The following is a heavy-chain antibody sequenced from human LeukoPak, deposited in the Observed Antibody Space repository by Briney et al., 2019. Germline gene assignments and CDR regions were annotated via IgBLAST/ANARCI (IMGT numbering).Heavy chain of an antibody. D-gene: IGHD4-23*01. Sequence: GGPLRLFCAACGFIFRRYDMKWPRQATGGGLEWVLYFSSCGSNILYTDSVKGRSTISRHNTKNSLYLQMNSLRAEDTAVYYCAREAAREYGCNSDPSLGVWGQGTTVTVSS. CDR1: GFIFRRYD. V-gene: IGHV3-48*03. CDR3: AREAAREYGCNSDPSLGV. J-gene: IGHJ6*02. CDR2: FSSCGSNI.